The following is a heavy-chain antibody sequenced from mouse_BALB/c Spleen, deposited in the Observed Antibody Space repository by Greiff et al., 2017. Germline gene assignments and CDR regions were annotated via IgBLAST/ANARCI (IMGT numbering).Heavy chain of an antibody. D-gene: IGHD4-1*01. CDR3: ARTGDWDRWYFDV. CDR2: IYPYNGGT. Sequence: EVKLMESGPELVKPGASVKISCKASGYTFTDYNMHWVKQSHGKSLEWIGYIYPYNGGTGYNQKFKSKATLTVDNSSSTAYMELRSLTSEDSAVYYCARTGDWDRWYFDVWGAGTTVTVSS. V-gene: IGHV1S29*02. J-gene: IGHJ1*01. CDR1: GYTFTDYN.